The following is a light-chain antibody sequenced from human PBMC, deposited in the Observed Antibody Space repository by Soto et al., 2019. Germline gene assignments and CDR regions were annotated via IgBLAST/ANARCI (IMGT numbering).Light chain of an antibody. CDR3: QSYESSLYV. J-gene: IGLJ1*01. CDR2: GNS. V-gene: IGLV1-40*01. Sequence: QSVLTQPPSVSGAPGQRVTISCTGSSSNIGAGYDVHWYQQLPGTAPKLLIYGNSNRPSGVPDRFSGSKSGTSASLDITGLQAEDEADYYCQSYESSLYVFGTGPKLTVL. CDR1: SSNIGAGYD.